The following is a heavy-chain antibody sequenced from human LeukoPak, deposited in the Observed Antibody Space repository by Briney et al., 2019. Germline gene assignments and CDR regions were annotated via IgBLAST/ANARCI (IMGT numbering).Heavy chain of an antibody. Sequence: PGGSLRLSCAASGFTFSNYWMSWVRQAPGKGLEWVANINENGREKQYLDSVKGRFTISRDNAKNSLYLQMDSLRVEDTAVYYCARTIRGYWGQGTLVTVSS. CDR3: ARTIRGY. D-gene: IGHD3-10*01. V-gene: IGHV3-7*03. J-gene: IGHJ4*02. CDR1: GFTFSNYW. CDR2: INENGREK.